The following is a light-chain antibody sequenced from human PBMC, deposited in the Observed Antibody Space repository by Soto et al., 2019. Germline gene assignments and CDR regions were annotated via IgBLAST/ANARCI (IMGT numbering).Light chain of an antibody. CDR1: QMVRANY. CDR2: CAS. Sequence: EIVLTQSPGTLSLSSGERATLSCRAIQMVRANYLAWYQQKPDQAPRLLIYCASSRATGIPDRFGGSGSGTDFTLTISRLEPEDFAVYYCQQYASSPLTFGGGTKVEIK. CDR3: QQYASSPLT. V-gene: IGKV3-20*01. J-gene: IGKJ4*01.